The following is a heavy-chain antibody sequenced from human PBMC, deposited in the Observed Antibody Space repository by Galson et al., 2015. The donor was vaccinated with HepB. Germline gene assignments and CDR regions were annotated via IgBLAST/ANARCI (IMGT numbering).Heavy chain of an antibody. CDR1: GFTFSNYG. V-gene: IGHV3-30*18. CDR2: ISYDGSNK. J-gene: IGHJ4*02. CDR3: AKDVTGSGSYFDC. Sequence: SLRLSCAASGFTFSNYGMHWVRQAPGKGLEWVAVISYDGSNKYFADSVKGRFTISRDNSKNTLYLQMNSLRAEDTALYYCAKDVTGSGSYFDCWGQGTLVTVSS. D-gene: IGHD3-10*01.